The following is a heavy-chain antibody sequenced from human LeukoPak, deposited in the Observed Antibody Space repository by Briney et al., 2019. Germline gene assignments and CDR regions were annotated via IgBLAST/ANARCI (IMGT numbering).Heavy chain of an antibody. Sequence: PGGSLTLSCAASGFTFSKYAMNWVRQAPGKGLDWVAFVRYDGTITYYAESVRGRFTIARDNSKNTLYLHMNSLRPEDSAVYYCAKEMGSFTRFGVVIGADEASDISGQGTMVTVSS. CDR3: AKEMGSFTRFGVVIGADEASDI. CDR1: GFTFSKYA. CDR2: VRYDGTIT. V-gene: IGHV3-30*02. J-gene: IGHJ3*02. D-gene: IGHD3-3*01.